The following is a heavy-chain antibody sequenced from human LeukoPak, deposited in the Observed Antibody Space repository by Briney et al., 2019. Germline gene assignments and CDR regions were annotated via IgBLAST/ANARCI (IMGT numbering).Heavy chain of an antibody. V-gene: IGHV4-39*01. Sequence: KPSETLSLTCTISGASISSSSYSWAWIRQPPGKGLEWIGRIYYGGSTYYNPTLKSRVTISVDTSKNQFSLKLSSVTASDTAVYYCARHVAQQLLWYYQGMDVWGQGTTVTVSS. CDR3: ARHVAQQLLWYYQGMDV. D-gene: IGHD6-13*01. CDR2: IYYGGST. CDR1: GASISSSSYS. J-gene: IGHJ6*02.